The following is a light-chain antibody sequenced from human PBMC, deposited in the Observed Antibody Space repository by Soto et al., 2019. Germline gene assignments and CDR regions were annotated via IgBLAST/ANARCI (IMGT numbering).Light chain of an antibody. CDR3: QQSTNWPHT. J-gene: IGKJ1*01. Sequence: EIVMTQSPATLSVSPGERATLSCRASQSIGSNLAWYQQKPGQAPRLLIYGAFTRATGIPARFSGSGSGTEFTLTISSLQSEDFAVYYCQQSTNWPHTFGQGTKV. CDR2: GAF. CDR1: QSIGSN. V-gene: IGKV3-15*01.